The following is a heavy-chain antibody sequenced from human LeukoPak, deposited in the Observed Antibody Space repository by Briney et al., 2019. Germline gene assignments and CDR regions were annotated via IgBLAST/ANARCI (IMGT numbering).Heavy chain of an antibody. V-gene: IGHV3-21*01. J-gene: IGHJ6*04. D-gene: IGHD2-2*01. CDR2: ISSSSNYI. CDR3: ARSADCTRTSCYAMDV. CDR1: GFTFSTNT. Sequence: GGSLRLSCAASGFTFSTNTMNWVRQAPGKRLEWVSSISSSSNYIYYADSVKGRFTISRDNAKNSLYLQMNSLRAEDTAVYYCARSADCTRTSCYAMDVWGKGTTVTVSS.